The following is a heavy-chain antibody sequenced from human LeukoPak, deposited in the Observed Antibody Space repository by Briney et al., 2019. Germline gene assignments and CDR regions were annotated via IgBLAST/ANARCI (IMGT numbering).Heavy chain of an antibody. Sequence: GGSLRLSCAAPGFTFNSYAMHWVRQAPGKGLEYVSAITSNGGMTYYANSVKGRFAISRDNSKNTLYLQMGSLRADDMAVYYCARADSSGYYYAWGQGTLVTVSS. CDR2: ITSNGGMT. CDR1: GFTFNSYA. CDR3: ARADSSGYYYA. D-gene: IGHD3-22*01. J-gene: IGHJ5*02. V-gene: IGHV3-64*01.